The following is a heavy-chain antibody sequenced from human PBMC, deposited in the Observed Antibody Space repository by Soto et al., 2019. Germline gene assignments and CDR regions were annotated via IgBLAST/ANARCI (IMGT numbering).Heavy chain of an antibody. CDR1: GGSFSGYY. J-gene: IGHJ5*02. Sequence: SETLSLTCAVYGGSFSGYYWSWIRQPPGKGLEWIGEINHSGSTNYNPSLKSRVTISVDTSKNQFSLKLSSVTAADTAVYYCARGGRDYDSSGYYPRWFDPWGQGTLVTVSS. D-gene: IGHD3-22*01. CDR2: INHSGST. CDR3: ARGGRDYDSSGYYPRWFDP. V-gene: IGHV4-34*01.